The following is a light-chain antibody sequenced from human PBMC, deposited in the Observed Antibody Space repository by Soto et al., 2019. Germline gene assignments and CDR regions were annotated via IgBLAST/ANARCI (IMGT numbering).Light chain of an antibody. CDR3: QQYSSSVT. CDR2: DAS. V-gene: IGKV3-20*01. J-gene: IGKJ4*01. Sequence: DIVLTQSPGTLSLSPGERATLSCRASQSVRSRYLAWYQQKAGQAPRLLIYDASRRATGIPDRFSGGWSATYSPLTISRLEAEVVAEYYCQQYSSSVTFGGGTKVEIK. CDR1: QSVRSRY.